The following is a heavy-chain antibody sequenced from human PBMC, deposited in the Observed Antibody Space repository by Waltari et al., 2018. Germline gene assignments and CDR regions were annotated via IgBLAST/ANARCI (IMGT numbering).Heavy chain of an antibody. CDR3: ARSSTTVTTFG. CDR2: ISSSSLYM. CDR1: GFTFSTYS. V-gene: IGHV3-21*01. D-gene: IGHD4-17*01. Sequence: EVQLVASGGGLVTAGGSLRLSCAAFGFTFSTYSMNWARQAPGKGLEWVSSISSSSLYMSYADSVKGRVTISRDNAKNSLYLQMNSLRVEDTAVYYCARSSTTVTTFGWGQGTLVTVSS. J-gene: IGHJ4*02.